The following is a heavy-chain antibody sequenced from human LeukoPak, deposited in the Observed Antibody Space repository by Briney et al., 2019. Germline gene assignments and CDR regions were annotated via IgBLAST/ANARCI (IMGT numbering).Heavy chain of an antibody. V-gene: IGHV3-30*18. CDR2: ISYDGSNK. Sequence: GSLRLSCAASGFTFSSYGMHWVRQAPGKGLEWLAVISYDGSNKYYADSVKGRFTISRDNSKNTLYLQMNSLRAEDTAVYYCAKGVGATRSYFDYWGQGTLVTVSS. CDR3: AKGVGATRSYFDY. D-gene: IGHD1-26*01. CDR1: GFTFSSYG. J-gene: IGHJ4*02.